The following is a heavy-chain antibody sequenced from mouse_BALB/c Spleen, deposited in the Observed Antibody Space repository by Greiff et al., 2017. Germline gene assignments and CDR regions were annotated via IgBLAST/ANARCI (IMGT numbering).Heavy chain of an antibody. CDR1: GYTFTDYA. V-gene: IGHV1S137*01. Sequence: VQLQQSGAELVRPGVSVKISCKGSGYTFTDYAMHWVKQSHAKSLEWIGVISTYYGDASYNQKFKGKATMTVDKSSSTAYMELARLTSEDSAIYYCASGARAMDYWGQGTSVTVSS. J-gene: IGHJ4*01. CDR3: ASGARAMDY. CDR2: ISTYYGDA.